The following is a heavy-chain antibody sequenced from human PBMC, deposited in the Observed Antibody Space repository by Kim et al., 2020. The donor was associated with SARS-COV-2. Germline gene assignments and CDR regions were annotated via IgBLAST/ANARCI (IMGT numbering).Heavy chain of an antibody. D-gene: IGHD3-22*01. V-gene: IGHV4-39*07. CDR2: IYYSGST. J-gene: IGHJ4*01. CDR1: GGSISSSILY. CDR3: ARREYYYDSSGYYY. Sequence: SETLSLTCTVSGGSISSSILYCGWIRQLPGKGLERIGSIYYSGSTYYNPSLKSRVTISVDTSKNQFYLKLSSVIAADTAVYYCARREYYYDSSGYYYWG.